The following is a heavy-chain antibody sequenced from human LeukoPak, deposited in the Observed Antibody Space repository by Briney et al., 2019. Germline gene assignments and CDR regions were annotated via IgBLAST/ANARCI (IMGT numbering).Heavy chain of an antibody. V-gene: IGHV3-30*18. CDR3: AKDYYDFWSGGYYYYYGMDV. CDR2: ISYDGGNK. CDR1: GFTFSSYV. Sequence: GGSLRLSCAASGFTFSSYVMHWVRQAPGKGLEWVAVISYDGGNKYYADSVKGRFTISRDNSKNTLYPQMNSLRSDDTAVYYCAKDYYDFWSGGYYYYYGMDVWGQGTTVTVSS. D-gene: IGHD3-3*01. J-gene: IGHJ6*02.